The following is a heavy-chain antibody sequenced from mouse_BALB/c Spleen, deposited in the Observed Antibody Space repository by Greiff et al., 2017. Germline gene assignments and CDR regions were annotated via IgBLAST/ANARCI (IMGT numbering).Heavy chain of an antibody. CDR1: GYSITSDYA. Sequence: EVMLVESGPGLVKPSQSLSLTCTVTGYSITSDYAWNWIRQFPGNKLEWMGYISYSGSTSYNPSLKSRISITRDTSKNQFFLQLNSVTTEDTATYYCARGDPAWFAYWGQGTLVTVSA. J-gene: IGHJ3*01. D-gene: IGHD3-3*01. CDR3: ARGDPAWFAY. CDR2: ISYSGST. V-gene: IGHV3-2*02.